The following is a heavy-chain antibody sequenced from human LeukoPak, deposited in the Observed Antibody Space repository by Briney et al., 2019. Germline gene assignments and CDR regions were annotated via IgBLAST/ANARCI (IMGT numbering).Heavy chain of an antibody. CDR2: ISGSSSTI. V-gene: IGHV3-48*01. CDR1: GFRFSSYS. Sequence: PGGSLRLSCVASGFRFSSYSMNWVRRAPGKGLEWVSYISGSSSTIYYADSMKGRFTISRDNAENSLYLQMHSLRAEDTAVYYCARVNFDRTVDYWGQGTLVTVSS. CDR3: ARVNFDRTVDY. J-gene: IGHJ4*02. D-gene: IGHD3-9*01.